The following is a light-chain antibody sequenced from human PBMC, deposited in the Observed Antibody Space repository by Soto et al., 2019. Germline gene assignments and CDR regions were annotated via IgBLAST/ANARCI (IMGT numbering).Light chain of an antibody. CDR3: GTWDTNTCV. CDR1: SGHSNYI. CDR2: LERSGSY. V-gene: IGLV4-60*02. Sequence: QPVLTQSSSASASLGSSVKLTCTLSSGHSNYIIAWHQQQPGRAPRHLLKLERSGSYNKGSGVPDRFSGTSSGPDRYGPNSSHQFEDEAESCDGTWDTNTCVFGGGTKVTVL. J-gene: IGLJ3*02.